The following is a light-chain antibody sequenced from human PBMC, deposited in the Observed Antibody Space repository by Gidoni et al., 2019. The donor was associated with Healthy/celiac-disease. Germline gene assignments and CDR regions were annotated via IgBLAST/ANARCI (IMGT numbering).Light chain of an antibody. CDR2: DAS. CDR3: QQRSNWPPMFT. Sequence: IVLTQSPATLSLSPGERATLSCRASQSVSSYLAWYQHKPGQAPRLLIYDASSRATGIPARFSGSGAGTDFTLTISSLEPEDFAVYYCQQRSNWPPMFTFGPGTKVDIK. CDR1: QSVSSY. J-gene: IGKJ3*01. V-gene: IGKV3-11*01.